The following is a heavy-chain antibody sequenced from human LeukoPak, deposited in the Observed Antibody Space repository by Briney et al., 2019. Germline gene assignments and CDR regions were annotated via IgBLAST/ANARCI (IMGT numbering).Heavy chain of an antibody. CDR2: IYYTGNT. J-gene: IGHJ3*02. CDR3: KKSDGYGLIRI. Sequence: SETLSLTCSVSGDSITGYYWGWIRQPPGKGREWIGNIYYTGNTYYNSSLKSRLTISLDTSKNQFSLKVISMTAADKDAYYCKKSDGYGLIRICGRGTMVTVSS. D-gene: IGHD3-10*01. CDR1: GDSITGYY. V-gene: IGHV4-39*07.